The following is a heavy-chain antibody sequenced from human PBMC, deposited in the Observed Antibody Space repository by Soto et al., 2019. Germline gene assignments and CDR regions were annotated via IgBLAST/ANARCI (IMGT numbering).Heavy chain of an antibody. CDR1: GFTFSSYW. V-gene: IGHV3-7*05. CDR3: AGDLTGGLRFLEWLLGEDY. CDR2: IKQDGSEK. Sequence: VQLVESGGGLVQPGGSLRLSCAASGFTFSSYWMSWVRQAPGKGLEWVANIKQDGSEKYYVDSVKGRFTISRDNAKNSLYLQMNSLRAEDTAVYYCAGDLTGGLRFLEWLLGEDYWGQGTLVTVSS. J-gene: IGHJ4*02. D-gene: IGHD3-3*01.